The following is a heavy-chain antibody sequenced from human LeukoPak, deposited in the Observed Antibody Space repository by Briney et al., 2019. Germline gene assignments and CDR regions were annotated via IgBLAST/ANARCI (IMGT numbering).Heavy chain of an antibody. D-gene: IGHD5-12*01. Sequence: GGSLRLSCAASGFTFSSYGMHWVRQAPGKGLEWVAVISYDGSNKYYADSVKGRFTISRDNSKNTLYLQMNSLRAEDTAVYYCAKAYRGYDWPDAFDIWGQGTMVNVSS. CDR3: AKAYRGYDWPDAFDI. J-gene: IGHJ3*02. V-gene: IGHV3-30*18. CDR1: GFTFSSYG. CDR2: ISYDGSNK.